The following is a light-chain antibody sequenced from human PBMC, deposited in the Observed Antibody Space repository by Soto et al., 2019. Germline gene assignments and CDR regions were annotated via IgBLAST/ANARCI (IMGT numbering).Light chain of an antibody. J-gene: IGKJ4*01. CDR3: HQYGGSRRVT. CDR1: QSVSSNY. CDR2: GAS. V-gene: IGKV3-20*01. Sequence: EIVLTQSPGTLSLSPGERATLSCRASQSVSSNYLAWYQQKPGHAPRLLIYGASSRATGIPYRFSGSGSGTDFTLTISSLETEDFAVYYCHQYGGSRRVTFGGGTKVAIK.